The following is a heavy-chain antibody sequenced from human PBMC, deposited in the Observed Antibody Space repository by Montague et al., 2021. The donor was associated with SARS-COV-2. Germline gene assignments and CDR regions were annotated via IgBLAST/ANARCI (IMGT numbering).Heavy chain of an antibody. V-gene: IGHV3-21*01. J-gene: IGHJ6*03. D-gene: IGHD2-2*01. CDR3: ARVSLCIVVVNMDV. CDR2: YI. Sequence: YIQYADSVKCRFTISRDNAENSVYLHMNYLRAEDTAVYYCARVSLCIVVVNMDVWVKGTTVNVFS.